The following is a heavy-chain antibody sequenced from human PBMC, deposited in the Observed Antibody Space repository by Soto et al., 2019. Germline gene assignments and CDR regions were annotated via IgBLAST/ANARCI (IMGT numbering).Heavy chain of an antibody. CDR3: ARDPPGIAASGAGG. Sequence: EVQLVESGGGLIQPGGSLRLSCAASGFTVSNNYMRWVRQAPGKGLEWVSLIYSGGNTHYADSVKGRFTISRDNSKNTLFLQMNSLRVEDTAVYYCARDPPGIAASGAGGWGQGTLVPVSS. D-gene: IGHD6-13*01. CDR1: GFTVSNNY. CDR2: IYSGGNT. V-gene: IGHV3-53*01. J-gene: IGHJ4*02.